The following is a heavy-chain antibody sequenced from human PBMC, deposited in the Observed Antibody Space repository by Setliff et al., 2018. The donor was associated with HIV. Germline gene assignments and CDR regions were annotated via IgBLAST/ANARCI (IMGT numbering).Heavy chain of an antibody. J-gene: IGHJ3*02. CDR2: FNPSGGST. CDR1: GYIVTSYY. V-gene: IGHV1-46*01. Sequence: ASVKVSCKASGYIVTSYYIHWVRQAPGQGLEWMGIFNPSGGSTTYAQTFQGRVTMTRDTSISTAYMELSRLRSDDTAVYYCASKLYCTNGVCLDAFDIWGQGTMVTVSS. D-gene: IGHD2-8*01. CDR3: ASKLYCTNGVCLDAFDI.